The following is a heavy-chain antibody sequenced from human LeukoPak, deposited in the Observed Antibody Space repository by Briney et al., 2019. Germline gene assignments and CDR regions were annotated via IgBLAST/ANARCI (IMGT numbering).Heavy chain of an antibody. J-gene: IGHJ3*02. D-gene: IGHD4-23*01. CDR1: GYTFTSYD. Sequence: ASVKVSCKASGYTFTSYDINWVRQATGQGLEWMGWMNPNSGNTGYAQKFQGRVIMTRNTSISTAYMELSSLRSEDTAVYYCARGGPHNDGVTDAFDIWGQGTMVTVSS. CDR3: ARGGPHNDGVTDAFDI. V-gene: IGHV1-8*01. CDR2: MNPNSGNT.